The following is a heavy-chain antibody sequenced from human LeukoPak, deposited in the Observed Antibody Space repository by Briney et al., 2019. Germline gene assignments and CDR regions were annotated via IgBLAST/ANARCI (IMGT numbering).Heavy chain of an antibody. CDR2: ISWNSDSM. D-gene: IGHD3-16*01. Sequence: GRSLRLSCAASGFIFDDYVMHWVRQAPEKGLEWVSGISWNSDSMGYADSVKGRFTISRDNAKNSLYLQINSLRAEDTAFYYCAKGKGGISYFDFWGQGTLVTVSS. V-gene: IGHV3-9*01. CDR3: AKGKGGISYFDF. J-gene: IGHJ4*02. CDR1: GFIFDDYV.